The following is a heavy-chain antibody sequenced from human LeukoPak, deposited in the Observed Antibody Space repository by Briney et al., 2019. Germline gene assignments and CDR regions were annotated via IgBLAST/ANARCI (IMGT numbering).Heavy chain of an antibody. V-gene: IGHV3-33*01. J-gene: IGHJ3*02. D-gene: IGHD5-24*01. Sequence: PGGSLRLSCAASGFTFSSYGMHWVRQAPGKGLEWVAVIWYDGSNKYYADSVKGRFTISRDNSKNTLYLQMNSLRAEDTAVYYCAREWVDGYNLDAFDIWGQGTMVTVSS. CDR3: AREWVDGYNLDAFDI. CDR2: IWYDGSNK. CDR1: GFTFSSYG.